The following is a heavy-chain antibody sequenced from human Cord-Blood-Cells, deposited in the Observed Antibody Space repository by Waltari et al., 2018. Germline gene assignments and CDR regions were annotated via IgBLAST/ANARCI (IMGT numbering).Heavy chain of an antibody. V-gene: IGHV3-30-3*01. CDR3: ASFGADDY. CDR1: GFPFRTHA. CDR2: ISYDGSNK. D-gene: IGHD1-26*01. J-gene: IGHJ4*02. Sequence: QVQLVEFGGGVVQLGRSLRLSCEASGFPFRTHAMPWVRQAPGKGLEWVAVISYDGSNKYYADSVKGRFTISRDNSKNTLYLQMNSLRAEDTAVYYCASFGADDYWGQGTLVTVSS.